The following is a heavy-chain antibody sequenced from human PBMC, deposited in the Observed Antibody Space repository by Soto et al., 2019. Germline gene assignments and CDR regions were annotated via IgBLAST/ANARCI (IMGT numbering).Heavy chain of an antibody. V-gene: IGHV4-39*01. Sequence: ETLSVSCAVSGGSISSYTYYWCWIRQPPGKGLEWIGSIYYTGSTYYNPSLKSRVAISADTSKNQLSLKLTSVTAAETAVYSCARHLSGSRHAYSYGMDVWGQGTTVTVS. CDR3: ARHLSGSRHAYSYGMDV. D-gene: IGHD1-26*01. CDR2: IYYTGST. J-gene: IGHJ6*02. CDR1: GGSISSYTYY.